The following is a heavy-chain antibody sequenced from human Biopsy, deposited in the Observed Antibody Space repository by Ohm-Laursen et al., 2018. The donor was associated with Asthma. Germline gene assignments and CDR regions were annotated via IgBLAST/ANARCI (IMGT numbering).Heavy chain of an antibody. J-gene: IGHJ4*02. D-gene: IGHD6-19*01. V-gene: IGHV3-30-3*01. CDR2: ISYDGSSI. CDR3: AREGVAGTHIED. CDR1: GFSFSEFV. Sequence: SLRLSCAASGFSFSEFVMHWVRQAPGKGLEWVAVISYDGSSIYYADSVKGRFTISRDNSKNTPSLQMNSLTAEDTAVYYCAREGVAGTHIEDWGQGTLVTVSS.